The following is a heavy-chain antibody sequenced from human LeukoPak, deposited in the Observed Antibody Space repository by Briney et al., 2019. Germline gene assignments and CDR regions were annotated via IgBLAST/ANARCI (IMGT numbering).Heavy chain of an antibody. J-gene: IGHJ4*02. CDR3: ASSDLGYCSGGSCQTFDY. CDR1: GGTFSSYA. Sequence: SVKVSCKASGGTFSSYAISWVRQAPGQGLEWMGRIIPIFGIANYAQKFQGRVTITADKSTSTANMELSSLRSEDTAVYYCASSDLGYCSGGSCQTFDYWGQGTLVTVSS. D-gene: IGHD2-15*01. V-gene: IGHV1-69*04. CDR2: IIPIFGIA.